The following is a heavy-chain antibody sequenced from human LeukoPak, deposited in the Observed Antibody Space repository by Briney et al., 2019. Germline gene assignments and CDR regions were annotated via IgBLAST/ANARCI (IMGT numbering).Heavy chain of an antibody. CDR2: IIPILGIA. D-gene: IGHD3-10*01. Sequence: SVKVSCKASGGTFSSYAISWVRQAPGQGLEWMGRIIPILGIANYAQKFQGRVTITADKSTSTAYMELSSLRSEDTAVYYCALYYYGSGSYWDAFDIWGQGTVVTVSS. CDR3: ALYYYGSGSYWDAFDI. J-gene: IGHJ3*02. CDR1: GGTFSSYA. V-gene: IGHV1-69*04.